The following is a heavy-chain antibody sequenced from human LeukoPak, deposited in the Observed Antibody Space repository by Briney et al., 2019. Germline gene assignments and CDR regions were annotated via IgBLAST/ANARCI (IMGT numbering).Heavy chain of an antibody. CDR2: IYYSGST. D-gene: IGHD3-22*01. V-gene: IGHV4-59*01. CDR3: ARGGSGYDAFDI. Sequence: SETLSLTCTVSDGSITSYYWTWVRQPPGKGLEWIGNIYYSGSTNYNPSLKSRVTISVDTSKNQFSLKLSSVTAADTAVYYCARGGSGYDAFDIWGQGTMVTVSS. J-gene: IGHJ3*02. CDR1: DGSITSYY.